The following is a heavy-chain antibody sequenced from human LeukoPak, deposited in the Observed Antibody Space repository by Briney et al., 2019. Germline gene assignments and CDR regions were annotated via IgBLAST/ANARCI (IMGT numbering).Heavy chain of an antibody. Sequence: VASVKVSCKASGGTFSSYAISWVRQAPGQGLEWMGGIIPIFATANYAQKFQGRVTITADRSTSTAYMELSSLRSGDTAIYYRTRDTTTRAYYGMDVWGKGTTVTVSS. D-gene: IGHD1-14*01. J-gene: IGHJ6*04. CDR1: GGTFSSYA. CDR3: TRDTTTRAYYGMDV. CDR2: IIPIFATA. V-gene: IGHV1-69*06.